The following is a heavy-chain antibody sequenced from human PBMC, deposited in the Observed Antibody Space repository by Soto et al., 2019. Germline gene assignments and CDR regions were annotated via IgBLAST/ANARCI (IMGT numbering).Heavy chain of an antibody. J-gene: IGHJ5*02. V-gene: IGHV4-30-4*01. D-gene: IGHD2-2*01. CDR3: VREGYELLSRRGWFDP. CDR1: GGSISSGDYY. CDR2: IYYSGST. Sequence: SETLSLTCTVSGGSISSGDYYWSWIRQPPGKGLEWIGYIYYSGSTYYNPSLKSRVTISVDTSKNQFSLKLSSVTAADTAVYYCVREGYELLSRRGWFDPWGQGTLVTVSS.